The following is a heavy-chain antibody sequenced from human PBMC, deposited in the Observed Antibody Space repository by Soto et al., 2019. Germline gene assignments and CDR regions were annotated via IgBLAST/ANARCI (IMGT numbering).Heavy chain of an antibody. V-gene: IGHV3-33*01. CDR1: GFTLNTYG. CDR2: IWDDGRNK. J-gene: IGHJ4*02. D-gene: IGHD6-19*01. Sequence: QVQLVESGGNVVRPGKSLKLSCTASGFTLNTYGIHWVRQAPGKGLEWVAVIWDDGRNKFYAESVKGRFTIFRDNSKGTLFLQMNSLRVEDTAVYYCSRSPSGWYFFDYWGQGTLVTVSS. CDR3: SRSPSGWYFFDY.